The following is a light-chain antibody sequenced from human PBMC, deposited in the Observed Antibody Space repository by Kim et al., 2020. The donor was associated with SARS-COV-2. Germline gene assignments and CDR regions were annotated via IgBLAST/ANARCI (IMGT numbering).Light chain of an antibody. CDR1: QSFLYCSEDKNY. CDR3: QQYYSVPPWT. CDR2: WAS. V-gene: IGKV4-1*01. Sequence: TINCKSSQSFLYCSEDKNYLAWYQLKPGQPPKLLIHWASSRESGVPDRFSGSGSETDFTLTITSLQAEDVAVYYCQQYYSVPPWTFGQGTKVDIK. J-gene: IGKJ1*01.